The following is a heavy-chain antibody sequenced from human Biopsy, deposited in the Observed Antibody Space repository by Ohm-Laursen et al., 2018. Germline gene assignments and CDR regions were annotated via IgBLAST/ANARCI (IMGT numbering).Heavy chain of an antibody. CDR2: ISGSGGNT. D-gene: IGHD2-2*02. V-gene: IGHV3-23*01. Sequence: SLRLSCTASGFAFSDYAMNWVRQAPGKGLEWVSTISGSGGNTYYADSVRGRFTVSRDGSKSTLYLQMSSLSAEDTAFYYCAKGGYCTTSSCYMDLDYWGQGTLATVSS. CDR1: GFAFSDYA. J-gene: IGHJ4*02. CDR3: AKGGYCTTSSCYMDLDY.